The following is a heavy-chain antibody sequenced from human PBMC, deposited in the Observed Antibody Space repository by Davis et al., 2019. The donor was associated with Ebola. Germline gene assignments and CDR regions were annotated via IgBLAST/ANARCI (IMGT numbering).Heavy chain of an antibody. CDR3: ARVSWFGETTGAFDI. CDR2: ISYDGSNK. D-gene: IGHD3-10*01. V-gene: IGHV3-30*04. Sequence: GGSLRLSCAASGFTFSSYAMHWVRQAPGKGLEWVAVISYDGSNKYYADSVKGRFTISRDNSKNTLYLQMNSLRAEDTAVYYCARVSWFGETTGAFDIWGQGTMVTVSS. CDR1: GFTFSSYA. J-gene: IGHJ3*02.